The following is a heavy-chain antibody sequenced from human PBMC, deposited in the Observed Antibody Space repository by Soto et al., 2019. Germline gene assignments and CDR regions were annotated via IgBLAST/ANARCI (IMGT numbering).Heavy chain of an antibody. V-gene: IGHV4-39*01. CDR3: ATKTGGGWEDGMDV. CDR1: GGSISSSSYY. CDR2: IYYSGST. Sequence: PSETLSLTCTVSGGSISSSSYYWGWIRQPPGKGLEWIGSIYYSGSTYYNPSLKSRVTISVDTSKNQFSLKLSSVTAADTAVYYCATKTGGGWEDGMDVWGQGTKVTVSS. D-gene: IGHD6-19*01. J-gene: IGHJ6*02.